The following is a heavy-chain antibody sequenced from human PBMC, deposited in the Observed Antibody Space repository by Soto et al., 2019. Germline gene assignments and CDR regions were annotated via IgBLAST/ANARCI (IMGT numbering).Heavy chain of an antibody. CDR3: ARRVDSSGYYHKMSYYYYYGMDV. J-gene: IGHJ6*02. CDR2: IYYSGST. D-gene: IGHD3-22*01. Sequence: VSGGSISSSSYYWGWIRQPPGKGLGWIGSIYYSGSTYYNPSLKSRVTISVDTSKNQFSLKLSSVTAADTAVYYCARRVDSSGYYHKMSYYYYYGMDVWGQGTTVTSP. CDR1: GGSISSSSYY. V-gene: IGHV4-39*01.